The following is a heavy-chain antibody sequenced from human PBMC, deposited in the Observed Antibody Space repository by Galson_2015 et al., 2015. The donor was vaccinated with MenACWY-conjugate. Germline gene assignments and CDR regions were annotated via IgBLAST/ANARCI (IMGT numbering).Heavy chain of an antibody. V-gene: IGHV1-3*01. CDR3: ATNPKITMVRGVGWFDP. Sequence: SVKVSCKASGYIFTRYAMHWVRQAPGQRLEWMGWINVGNGNTKYSQKFQGRVTITRDTSASTAYMELSSLSSEDTAVYYCATNPKITMVRGVGWFDPWGQGTLATVSS. CDR2: INVGNGNT. D-gene: IGHD3-10*01. J-gene: IGHJ5*02. CDR1: GYIFTRYA.